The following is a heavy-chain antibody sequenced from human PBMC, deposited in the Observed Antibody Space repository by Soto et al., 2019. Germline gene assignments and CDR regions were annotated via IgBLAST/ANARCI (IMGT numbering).Heavy chain of an antibody. CDR2: IYYSGST. CDR1: GGSISSYY. Sequence: QVQLQESGPGLVKPSENLSLTCTVSGGSISSYYWSWIRQPPGKGLEWIGYIYYSGSTNYNPSLKSRVTISVDTSKNQFSLKLSSVTAADTAVYYCAAWGTVTTLFDYWGQGTLVTVSS. CDR3: AAWGTVTTLFDY. V-gene: IGHV4-59*01. J-gene: IGHJ4*02. D-gene: IGHD4-17*01.